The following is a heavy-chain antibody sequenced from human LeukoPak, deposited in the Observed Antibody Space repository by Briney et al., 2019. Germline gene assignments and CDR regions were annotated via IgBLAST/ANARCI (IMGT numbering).Heavy chain of an antibody. CDR1: GFTFSSYG. J-gene: IGHJ4*02. V-gene: IGHV3-30*18. CDR3: AKDSSDDSARWLQFFEYFDY. Sequence: PGRSLRLSCAASGFTFSSYGMHWVRQAPGKGLEWVAVISYDGSNKYYADSVKGRFTISRDNSKNTLYLQMNSLRAEDTAVYYCAKDSSDDSARWLQFFEYFDYWGQGTLVTVSS. D-gene: IGHD5-24*01. CDR2: ISYDGSNK.